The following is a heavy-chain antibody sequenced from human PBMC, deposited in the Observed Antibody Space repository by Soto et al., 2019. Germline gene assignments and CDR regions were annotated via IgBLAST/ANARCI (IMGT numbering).Heavy chain of an antibody. D-gene: IGHD6-13*01. CDR2: INQDGSEK. CDR3: ASTSSSWFNYYYMDV. CDR1: GFTFSSHW. V-gene: IGHV3-7*01. J-gene: IGHJ6*03. Sequence: GGSLRLSCAASGFTFSSHWMSWVRQAQGKGLEWVANINQDGSEKYYVDSVKGRFTISRDNAKNSLFLLMNSLRAEDTAVYYCASTSSSWFNYYYMDVWGKGTTVTVSS.